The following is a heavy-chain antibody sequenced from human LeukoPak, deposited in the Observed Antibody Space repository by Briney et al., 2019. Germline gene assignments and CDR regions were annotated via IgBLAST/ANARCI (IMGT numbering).Heavy chain of an antibody. J-gene: IGHJ4*02. CDR3: ARELGTGMVYFDC. D-gene: IGHD5-18*01. Sequence: GGSLRLSCAASGLTVSSNYMSWVRQAPRQGLEWVSVMYSGGTTYYADSVKGRFTISRDNSKNTLYLQMSSLRAEDTAVYYCARELGTGMVYFDCWGQGTLVTVSS. CDR1: GLTVSSNY. V-gene: IGHV3-53*01. CDR2: MYSGGTT.